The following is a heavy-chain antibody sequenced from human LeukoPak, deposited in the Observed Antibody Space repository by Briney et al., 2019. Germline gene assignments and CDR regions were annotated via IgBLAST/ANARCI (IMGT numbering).Heavy chain of an antibody. V-gene: IGHV4-59*01. CDR2: IYYSGTT. CDR3: ARPYSGTYYDAFET. CDR1: GGSIGTYC. Sequence: SETLSLTCTVSGGSIGTYCWSWVRQPPGKGLEWIGHIYYSGTTNYDPSLKSRVTISVDTSKNQFSLKLSSVTAADTAVYYCARPYSGTYYDAFETWGQGTMVTVSS. D-gene: IGHD1-26*01. J-gene: IGHJ3*02.